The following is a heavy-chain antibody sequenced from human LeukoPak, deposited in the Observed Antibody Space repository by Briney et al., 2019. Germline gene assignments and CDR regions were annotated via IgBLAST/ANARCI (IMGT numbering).Heavy chain of an antibody. CDR2: IYTSGST. Sequence: PSETLSLTCTVSGGSISSYYWSWIRQPAGKGLEWIGRIYTSGSTNYNPSLKSRVTISVDTSKNQFSLKLSSVTAADTAVYYCARVRYSYGHEDAFDIWGQGTMVTVSS. J-gene: IGHJ3*02. CDR1: GGSISSYY. D-gene: IGHD5-18*01. V-gene: IGHV4-4*07. CDR3: ARVRYSYGHEDAFDI.